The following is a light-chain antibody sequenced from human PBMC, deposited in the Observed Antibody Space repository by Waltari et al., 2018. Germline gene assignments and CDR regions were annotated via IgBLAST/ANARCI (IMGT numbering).Light chain of an antibody. CDR1: SSNIGSNY. J-gene: IGLJ1*01. V-gene: IGLV1-47*01. CDR2: RNN. CDR3: AAWDDSLSGYYV. Sequence: QSVLTQPPSASGTPGQRVTISCSGSSSNIGSNYVYWYQQLPGTAPKLLIYRNNPRPAGVPDRFSGSKSGTSASLASSGLRSEDEADYYWAAWDDSLSGYYVFGTGTKVTVL.